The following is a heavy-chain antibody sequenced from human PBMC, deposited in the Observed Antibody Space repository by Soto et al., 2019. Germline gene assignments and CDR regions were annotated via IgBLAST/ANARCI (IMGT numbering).Heavy chain of an antibody. CDR2: IIPLMRTV. V-gene: IGHV1-69*06. Sequence: VQSGAEVKKPGSSVNVSCRTSEGTFASYSITWLRQAPGQRLEWMGEIIPLMRTVNYAQKFQDRVTITGDRSTSTVYMALSSLRSDDTAVYYCARDPVDLFCYLDVWGQGTPGSVS. D-gene: IGHD2-21*02. J-gene: IGHJ6*02. CDR1: EGTFASYS. CDR3: ARDPVDLFCYLDV.